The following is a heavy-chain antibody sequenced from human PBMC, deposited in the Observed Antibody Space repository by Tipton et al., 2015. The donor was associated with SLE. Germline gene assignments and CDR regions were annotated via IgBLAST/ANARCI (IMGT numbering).Heavy chain of an antibody. CDR1: GGSISSYY. Sequence: TLSLTCTVSGGSISSYYWSWIRQPPGKGLAWIGYIYTSGGTNYNPSLKSRVPISVDTSKNQFSLKLSSVTAADTAVYYCARHGPVLWFREFPFDYWGQGTLVIVSS. V-gene: IGHV4-4*08. CDR2: IYTSGGT. CDR3: ARHGPVLWFREFPFDY. J-gene: IGHJ4*02. D-gene: IGHD3-10*01.